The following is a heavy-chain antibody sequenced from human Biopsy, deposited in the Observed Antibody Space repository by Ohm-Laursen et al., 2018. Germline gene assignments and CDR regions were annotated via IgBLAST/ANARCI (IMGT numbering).Heavy chain of an antibody. D-gene: IGHD6-19*01. V-gene: IGHV3-9*01. CDR3: AKASGYSSGWPIDY. CDR1: GFPFENYA. J-gene: IGHJ4*02. CDR2: ISWNSGSV. Sequence: SLRLSCTASGFPFENYAMHWVRQAPGKGLEWVSGISWNSGSVVYADSVRGRFTISRDNAKNSLYLQMHSLRAEDTAFYYCAKASGYSSGWPIDYWGQGNLVTVSS.